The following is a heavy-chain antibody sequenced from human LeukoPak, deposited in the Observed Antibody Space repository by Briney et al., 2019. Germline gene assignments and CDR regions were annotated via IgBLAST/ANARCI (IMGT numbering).Heavy chain of an antibody. V-gene: IGHV3-13*01. Sequence: GGSLRLSCAASGFTFSSYWMSWIRQAPGKGLEWVSAIGTAGDTYYPGSVKGRFTISRENAKNSLYLQMNSLRAGDTAVYYCARGAPYCSGGSCMYYFDYWGQGTLVTVSS. J-gene: IGHJ4*02. CDR3: ARGAPYCSGGSCMYYFDY. CDR2: IGTAGDT. CDR1: GFTFSSYW. D-gene: IGHD2-15*01.